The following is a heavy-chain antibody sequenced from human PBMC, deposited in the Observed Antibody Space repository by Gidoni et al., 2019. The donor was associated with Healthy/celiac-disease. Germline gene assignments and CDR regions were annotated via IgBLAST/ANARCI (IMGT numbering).Heavy chain of an antibody. CDR2: ISWNSGSI. Sequence: EVQLVASGGGLVQPGSSLGPPCSAPGFPFDDYAMHWVRQAPGKGLEWVSGISWNSGSIGYADSVKGRFTISRDNAKNSLYLQMNSLRAEDTALYYCARANWLYWYFDLWGRGTLVTVSS. D-gene: IGHD3-9*01. J-gene: IGHJ2*01. CDR1: GFPFDDYA. CDR3: ARANWLYWYFDL. V-gene: IGHV3-9*01.